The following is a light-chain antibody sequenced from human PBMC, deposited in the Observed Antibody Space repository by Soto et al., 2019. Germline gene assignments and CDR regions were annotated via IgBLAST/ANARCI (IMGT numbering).Light chain of an antibody. J-gene: IGKJ4*01. CDR2: DAS. Sequence: EILLTQSPATLSLSPGERATLSCRASQSVSSSLAWYHQRPGQAPRLLIYDASNSTTGIPARFSGSGSGTYFPLTISRVEPEYFAVYFCQQRTDWLTFGGGTKVEI. CDR3: QQRTDWLT. V-gene: IGKV3-11*01. CDR1: QSVSSS.